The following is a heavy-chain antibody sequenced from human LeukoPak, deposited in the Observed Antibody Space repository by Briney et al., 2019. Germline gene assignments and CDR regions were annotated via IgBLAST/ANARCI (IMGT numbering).Heavy chain of an antibody. Sequence: TFISXAIXXVRQAPGEGLEWXGGIIPIFGTANYAQKFQGRVTITTEESKRTAYMEMSRMRSEDTAVYYCARVQYYYDSSGYYLNWFDPWGQGTLVTVSS. CDR2: IIPIFGTA. V-gene: IGHV1-69*05. CDR1: TFISXA. J-gene: IGHJ5*02. CDR3: ARVQYYYDSSGYYLNWFDP. D-gene: IGHD3-22*01.